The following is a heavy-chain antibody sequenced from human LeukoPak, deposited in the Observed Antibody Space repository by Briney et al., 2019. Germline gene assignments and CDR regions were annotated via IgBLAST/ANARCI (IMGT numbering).Heavy chain of an antibody. CDR1: GGSINNYY. Sequence: SETLSLTCTVSGGSINNYYWSWIRQPPGKGLEWIGYIYYRGSTNYNPSPKSRVTFSVDTSKNQFSLKLNSVTAADMAVYYCARGGDYGDLRYFDYWGQGTLVTVSS. CDR2: IYYRGST. CDR3: ARGGDYGDLRYFDY. V-gene: IGHV4-59*01. J-gene: IGHJ4*02. D-gene: IGHD4-17*01.